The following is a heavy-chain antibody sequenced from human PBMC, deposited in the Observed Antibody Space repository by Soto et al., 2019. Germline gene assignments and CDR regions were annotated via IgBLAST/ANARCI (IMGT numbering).Heavy chain of an antibody. CDR2: ISGSGGST. J-gene: IGHJ4*02. V-gene: IGHV3-23*01. D-gene: IGHD3-22*01. CDR1: GFIFSSYA. Sequence: PGGSLRLSCAASGFIFSSYAMSWVRQAPGKGLEWVSAISGSGGSTYYADSVKGRFTISRDNSKNTLYLQMNSLRAEDTAVYYCAKEEYYYDSSGYYSRALGYWGQGTLVTVSS. CDR3: AKEEYYYDSSGYYSRALGY.